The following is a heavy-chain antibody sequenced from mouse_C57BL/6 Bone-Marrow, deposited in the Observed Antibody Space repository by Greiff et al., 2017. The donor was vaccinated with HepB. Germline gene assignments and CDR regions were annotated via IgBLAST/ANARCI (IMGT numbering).Heavy chain of an antibody. CDR3: ARGVLRSRAWFAY. CDR1: GYTFTSYW. J-gene: IGHJ3*01. CDR2: IDPTSGGT. V-gene: IGHV1-72*01. D-gene: IGHD1-1*01. Sequence: QVQLQQPGAELVKPGASVKLSCKASGYTFTSYWMHWVQQRPGRGLEWIGRIDPTSGGTKYNEKFKSKATLTVDKPSSTAYMQLSSLTSEGSAVYYCARGVLRSRAWFAYWGQGTGVTVSA.